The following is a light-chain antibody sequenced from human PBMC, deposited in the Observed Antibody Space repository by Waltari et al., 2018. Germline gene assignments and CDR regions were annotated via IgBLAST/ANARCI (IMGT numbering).Light chain of an antibody. Sequence: QSALTQPASVSGSPGQSITIFLTGTIYAAGGYNYAHWYQQPPSKAPQLLIYDVATRPSGVSDRVAASTSGNTASLTISGLQAEDEADYYCCSHRSGNTLGVFGGGTKLTVL. CDR3: CSHRSGNTLGV. CDR2: DVA. J-gene: IGLJ2*01. V-gene: IGLV2-14*03. CDR1: IYAAGGYNY.